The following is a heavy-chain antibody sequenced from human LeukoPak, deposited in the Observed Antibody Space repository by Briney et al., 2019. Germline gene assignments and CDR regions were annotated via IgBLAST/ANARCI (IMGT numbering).Heavy chain of an antibody. CDR3: ARGYYYDSSGYSRWEYYYYGMDV. V-gene: IGHV4-59*12. D-gene: IGHD3-22*01. CDR1: GGSISSYY. Sequence: SETLSLTCTVSGGSISSYYWSWIRQPPGKGLEWIGYNYYSGSTNYNPSLKSRVTMSVDTSKNQFSLKLSSVTAADTAVYYCARGYYYDSSGYSRWEYYYYGMDVWGQGTTVTVSS. J-gene: IGHJ6*02. CDR2: NYYSGST.